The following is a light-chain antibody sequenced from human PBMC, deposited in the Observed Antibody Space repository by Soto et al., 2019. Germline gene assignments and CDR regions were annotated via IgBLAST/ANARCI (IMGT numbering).Light chain of an antibody. CDR1: SSDVGGYNY. CDR2: DVT. V-gene: IGLV2-11*01. Sequence: QSALTQPHSVSGSPGQSVTISCTGTSSDVGGYNYVSWYQQHPGKAPKFMIYDVTKRPSGVPDRFSGSKSGNTASLTISGLQAEDEADYYCCSDAGRYTWVFGGGTKVTVL. J-gene: IGLJ3*02. CDR3: CSDAGRYTWV.